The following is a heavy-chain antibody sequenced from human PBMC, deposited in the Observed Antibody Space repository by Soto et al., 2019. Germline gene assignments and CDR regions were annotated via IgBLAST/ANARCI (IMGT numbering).Heavy chain of an antibody. D-gene: IGHD2-2*01. CDR2: ISPYSGDT. CDR3: ARGGASAAARVLNWFDP. J-gene: IGHJ5*02. V-gene: IGHV1-18*01. CDR1: GYTFTNYG. Sequence: QVQLVQSGAEVKKPGASVRVSCKASGYTFTNYGITWVRQAPGQGLEWMGWISPYSGDTNYAQNLQGRVTMTTATSTSTAYMELRSLRSDDTAVFYCARGGASAAARVLNWFDPWGQGTLVTVSS.